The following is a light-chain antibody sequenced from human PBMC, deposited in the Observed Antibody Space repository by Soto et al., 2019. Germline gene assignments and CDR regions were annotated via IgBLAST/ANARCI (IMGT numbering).Light chain of an antibody. V-gene: IGKV1-9*01. J-gene: IGKJ4*01. CDR1: QDISSS. CDR2: AAS. Sequence: DLQLTQSPSFLSASVGDRVTITCRASQDISSSLAWYQQKPGKAPKILMYAASSLESWVPSRFXGSGSGTEFTLTISSLQPDDFATYYCQQVNSFPPFTFGGGTTVEIK. CDR3: QQVNSFPPFT.